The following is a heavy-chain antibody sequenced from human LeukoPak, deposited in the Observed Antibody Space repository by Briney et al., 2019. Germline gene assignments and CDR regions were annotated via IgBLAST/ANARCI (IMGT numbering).Heavy chain of an antibody. J-gene: IGHJ6*02. CDR3: AREAPQTTVPEGLDV. Sequence: SETLSLTCTVSGGSISTFYWSWLRQPPGKGLERIGYIYYSGSTNYNPSLKSRVTISVDTSKNQFSLRLSSVTAADTAVYYCAREAPQTTVPEGLDVWGQGTTVTVSS. V-gene: IGHV4-59*01. D-gene: IGHD4-17*01. CDR1: GGSISTFY. CDR2: IYYSGST.